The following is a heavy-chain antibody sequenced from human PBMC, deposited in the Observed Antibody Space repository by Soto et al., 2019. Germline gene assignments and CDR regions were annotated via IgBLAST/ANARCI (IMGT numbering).Heavy chain of an antibody. J-gene: IGHJ4*02. D-gene: IGHD2-2*01. Sequence: GESLKISCKGSGYGFTSYWISWVRQMPGKGLEWMGRIDPSDSYTNYSPSFQGHVTISADKSISTAYLQWSSLKASDTAMYYCARGLYMRSAVSFDYSGQGTRGTVSS. CDR2: IDPSDSYT. CDR3: ARGLYMRSAVSFDY. V-gene: IGHV5-10-1*01. CDR1: GYGFTSYW.